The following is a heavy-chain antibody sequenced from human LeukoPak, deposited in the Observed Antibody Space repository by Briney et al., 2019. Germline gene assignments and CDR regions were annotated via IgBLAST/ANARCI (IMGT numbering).Heavy chain of an antibody. CDR1: GFIFSDFS. CDR3: ATSPVYSYGHPYYFDY. CDR2: ISSSSSDI. D-gene: IGHD5-18*01. J-gene: IGHJ4*02. V-gene: IGHV3-21*01. Sequence: PGGSLRLSCAAFGFIFSDFSISWVRQAPGKGLEWVSCISSSSSDIYYADSVKGRFTVSRDNAKNSLHLQMNSLRAEDTAVYYCATSPVYSYGHPYYFDYWGQGTLVTVSS.